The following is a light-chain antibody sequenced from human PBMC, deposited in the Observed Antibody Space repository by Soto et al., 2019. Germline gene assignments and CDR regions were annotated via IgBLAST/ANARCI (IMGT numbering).Light chain of an antibody. CDR2: EGS. CDR3: SSYTSSSTIYV. J-gene: IGLJ1*01. Sequence: QSVLTQPASVSGSPGQSITISCTATSSDVSGYDYVSWYQQYPGKAPKLMIYEGSKRPSGISNRFSGSKSGNTASLTISGLQAEDEADYYCSSYTSSSTIYVFGTGTKLTVL. V-gene: IGLV2-14*01. CDR1: SSDVSGYDY.